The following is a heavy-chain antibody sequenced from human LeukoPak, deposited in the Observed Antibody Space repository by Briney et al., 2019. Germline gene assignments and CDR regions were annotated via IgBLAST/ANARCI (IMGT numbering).Heavy chain of an antibody. V-gene: IGHV4-39*07. CDR3: ARETYSSSSFDY. J-gene: IGHJ4*02. Sequence: SETLSLTCTVSGGSISSSSFYWGWIRQPPGKGLEWIGSIYYSGNTYYNPSLKSRVTISVDTSKNQFSLKLSSVTAADTAVYYCARETYSSSSFDYWGQGTLVTVSS. CDR1: GGSISSSSFY. D-gene: IGHD6-13*01. CDR2: IYYSGNT.